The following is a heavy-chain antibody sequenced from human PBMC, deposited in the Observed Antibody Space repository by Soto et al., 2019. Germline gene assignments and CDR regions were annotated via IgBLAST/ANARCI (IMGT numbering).Heavy chain of an antibody. J-gene: IGHJ3*01. CDR2: IFHGGNT. CDR1: GFFISSGNY. D-gene: IGHD2-15*01. Sequence: SETLSLTCAVYGFFISSGNYWGWIRKPPGKGLEWIGSIFHGGNTYYNPSLKSRVTISVDMSKNQFSLKLNSVTAADTAVYYCARARWYDAFDVWGQGTVVTVSS. CDR3: ARARWYDAFDV. V-gene: IGHV4-38-2*01.